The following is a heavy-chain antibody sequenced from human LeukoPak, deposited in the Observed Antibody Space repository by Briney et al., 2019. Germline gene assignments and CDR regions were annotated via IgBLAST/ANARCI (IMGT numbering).Heavy chain of an antibody. CDR1: GFTFSDYY. D-gene: IGHD3-22*01. CDR2: IISSGTTI. CDR3: ARHSSGWSFDY. Sequence: GGSLRLSCAASGFTFSDYYRTWIRQAPGKGLEWLSYIISSGTTIYYADSVKGRFTVSRDNAKNSLYLQVNSLRAEDTAVYYCARHSSGWSFDYWGQGTLVTVSS. V-gene: IGHV3-11*04. J-gene: IGHJ4*02.